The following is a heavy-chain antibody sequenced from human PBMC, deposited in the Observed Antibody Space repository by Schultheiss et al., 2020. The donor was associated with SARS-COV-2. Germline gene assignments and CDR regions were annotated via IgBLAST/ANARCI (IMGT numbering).Heavy chain of an antibody. D-gene: IGHD1-26*01. V-gene: IGHV3-23*01. J-gene: IGHJ4*02. CDR1: GFTFSSYA. Sequence: GGSLRLSCAASGFTFSSYAMSWVRQTPGKGLEWVSTISGGGGSTFYADSVKGRFTVSRDNSKNTLYLQMNNLRAEDTAVYHCAKDARDGAMDYWGQGTLVTVSS. CDR3: AKDARDGAMDY. CDR2: ISGGGGST.